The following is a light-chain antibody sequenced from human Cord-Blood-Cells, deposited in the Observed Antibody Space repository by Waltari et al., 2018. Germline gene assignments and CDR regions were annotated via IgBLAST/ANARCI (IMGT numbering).Light chain of an antibody. J-gene: IGKJ1*01. CDR3: QKYNSAPWT. V-gene: IGKV1-27*01. CDR2: AAS. CDR1: QGISNY. Sequence: DIQMTQSPSSLSASVGDRVTITCRANQGISNYFAWYQQKPGKGPKLLIYAASTLQSGFPSRFSGRGSGTDFTLTISSLQPEDVATYYCQKYNSAPWTFGQGTKVEI.